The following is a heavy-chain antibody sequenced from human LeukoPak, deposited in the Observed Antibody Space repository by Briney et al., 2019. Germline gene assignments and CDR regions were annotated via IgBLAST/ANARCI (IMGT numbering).Heavy chain of an antibody. D-gene: IGHD2-15*01. V-gene: IGHV4-38-2*02. CDR2: IYHSGST. J-gene: IGHJ5*02. CDR3: AREAVVAATNWFDP. CDR1: GYSISSGYY. Sequence: SETLSLTCTVSGYSISSGYYWGWIRQPPGKGLEWIGSIYHSGSTNYNPSLKSRVTISVDTSKNQFSLKLSSVTAADTAVYYCAREAVVAATNWFDPWGQGTLVTVSS.